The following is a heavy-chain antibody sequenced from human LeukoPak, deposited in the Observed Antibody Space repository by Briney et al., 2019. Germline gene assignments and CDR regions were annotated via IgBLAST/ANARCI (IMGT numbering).Heavy chain of an antibody. J-gene: IGHJ4*02. CDR1: GGSISSNSYY. D-gene: IGHD5-12*01. CDR3: ARTFNREYSGNDRDY. CDR2: IYYSGST. Sequence: PSETLSLTCAVSGGSISSNSYYWGWIRQPPGKGLEWIGSIYYSGSTYYNPSLKSRVTISVDTSKNQFSLKLSSVTAADTAVYYCARTFNREYSGNDRDYWGQGTLVTVSS. V-gene: IGHV4-39*01.